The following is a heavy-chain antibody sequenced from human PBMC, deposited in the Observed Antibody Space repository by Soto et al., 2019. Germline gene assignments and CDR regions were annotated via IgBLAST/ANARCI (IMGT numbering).Heavy chain of an antibody. CDR1: GYTFSSYG. V-gene: IGHV1-18*01. Sequence: QVQLVQSGAEVKKPGASVKVSCKASGYTFSSYGISWVRQAPGQGLEWMGWISGYNGNTNYAQKIQGRVTMTTDTGTSTAYMEVRSLRADDTAVYYCARGSFGEFVYYFDYWGQGTLVTVSS. D-gene: IGHD3-10*01. CDR2: ISGYNGNT. J-gene: IGHJ4*02. CDR3: ARGSFGEFVYYFDY.